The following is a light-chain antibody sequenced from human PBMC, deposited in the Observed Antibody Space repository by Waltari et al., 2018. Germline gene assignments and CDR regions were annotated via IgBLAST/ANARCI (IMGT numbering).Light chain of an antibody. CDR3: QYYGDSPFT. CDR1: QSFGNND. V-gene: IGKV3-20*01. Sequence: EIVLTQSQGTLSMSPGERATLPCRASQSFGNNDLAWYQQKPGQAPRLLMYGASSRATGIPDRFSGSGSGTDFTLTISRLEPEDFAVYFCQYYGDSPFTFGPGTKVDLK. J-gene: IGKJ3*01. CDR2: GAS.